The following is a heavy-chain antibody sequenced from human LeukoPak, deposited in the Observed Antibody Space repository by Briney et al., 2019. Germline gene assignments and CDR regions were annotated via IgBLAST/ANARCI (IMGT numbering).Heavy chain of an antibody. Sequence: GESLKISCKGSGYSFTSYWIAWVRQMPGKGRQWMGIIYPGDSDTRYSPSFQGQVTISADKSISTAYLQWSSLKASDTAMYYCARVPIDYYDSSGYFTHFNYWGQGTLVTVSS. CDR1: GYSFTSYW. D-gene: IGHD3-22*01. J-gene: IGHJ4*02. V-gene: IGHV5-51*01. CDR2: IYPGDSDT. CDR3: ARVPIDYYDSSGYFTHFNY.